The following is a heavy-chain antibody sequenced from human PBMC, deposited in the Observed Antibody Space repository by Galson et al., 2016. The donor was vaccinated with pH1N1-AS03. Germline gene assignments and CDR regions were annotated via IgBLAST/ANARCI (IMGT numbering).Heavy chain of an antibody. CDR1: GYTFTSYY. CDR2: INPSDGNN. CDR3: ARVPAGLTGYSYAMDV. J-gene: IGHJ6*02. Sequence: SVKVSCKASGYTFTSYYIHWVRQAPGQERDWMGIINPSDGNNNFQQRFQGRVTMTRDTSKSTVYMELSSVISDDTAVYYCARVPAGLTGYSYAMDVWGQGTTVTVSS. V-gene: IGHV1-46*01. D-gene: IGHD4/OR15-4a*01.